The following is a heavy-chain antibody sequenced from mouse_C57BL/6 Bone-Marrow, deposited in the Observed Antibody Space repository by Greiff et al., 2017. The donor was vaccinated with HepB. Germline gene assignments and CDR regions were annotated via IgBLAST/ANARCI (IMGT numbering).Heavy chain of an antibody. J-gene: IGHJ3*01. CDR1: GFTFSSYG. CDR3: ARRYGSSSAWFAY. Sequence: EVQLVESGGDLVKPGGSLKLSCAASGFTFSSYGMSWVRQTPDKRLVWVATISSGGSYTYYPDSVKGRFTISRDNAKNTLYLQMSSLKSEDTAMYYCARRYGSSSAWFAYWGQGTLVTVSA. V-gene: IGHV5-6*01. D-gene: IGHD1-1*01. CDR2: ISSGGSYT.